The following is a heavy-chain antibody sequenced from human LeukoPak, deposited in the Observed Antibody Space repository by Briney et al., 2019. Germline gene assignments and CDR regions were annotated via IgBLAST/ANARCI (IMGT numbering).Heavy chain of an antibody. D-gene: IGHD3-22*01. J-gene: IGHJ4*02. Sequence: GGSLRLSCAASGFTFDDYAMHWVRQAPGKGLEWVSLISWDGGSTYYADSVKGRFTISRDNSKNSLYLQMNSLRAEDTALYYCAKDIYYDSSGYYDYWGQGTLVTVSS. V-gene: IGHV3-43D*03. CDR3: AKDIYYDSSGYYDY. CDR2: ISWDGGST. CDR1: GFTFDDYA.